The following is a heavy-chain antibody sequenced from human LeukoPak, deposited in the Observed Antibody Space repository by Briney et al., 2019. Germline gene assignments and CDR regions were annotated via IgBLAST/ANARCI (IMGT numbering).Heavy chain of an antibody. Sequence: GGSLRLSCEASGFSFSNTAMSWVRQAPGKGLEWVTVVSADGRTQLYSDSVKGRFTVSRDNSLNTLHLQMNSLKTEDTAVYYCAREFGHNRWYFDYWGQGALVTVSS. CDR3: AREFGHNRWYFDY. D-gene: IGHD5-24*01. CDR2: VSADGRTQ. J-gene: IGHJ4*02. CDR1: GFSFSNTA. V-gene: IGHV3-30*03.